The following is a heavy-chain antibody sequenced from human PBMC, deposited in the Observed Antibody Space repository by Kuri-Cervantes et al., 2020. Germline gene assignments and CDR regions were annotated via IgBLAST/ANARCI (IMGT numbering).Heavy chain of an antibody. CDR2: INPNSGGT. Sequence: ASVKVSCKASGYTFTGYYMHWVRQAPGQGLEWMGWINPNSGGTNFAQKFQGSVTMTRDTSISTVYMELSSLRSDDTAVYYCAREATALDVWGQGTTVT. V-gene: IGHV1-2*02. D-gene: IGHD5-12*01. CDR3: AREATALDV. CDR1: GYTFTGYY. J-gene: IGHJ6*01.